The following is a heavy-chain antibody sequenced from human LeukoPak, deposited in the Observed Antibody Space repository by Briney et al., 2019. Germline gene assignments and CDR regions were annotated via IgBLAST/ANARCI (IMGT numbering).Heavy chain of an antibody. CDR2: IIDSGDIT. D-gene: IGHD3-16*01. V-gene: IGHV3-23*01. Sequence: PGGSLRLSCEASGFTLSSYAMSRVRQAPGEGLEWVSGIIDSGDITYYANSVKGRFTISRDNSKNTLYLQMNSLRAEDTAVYYCAKLGGQEVYNYYVGVWGKGTTVAVSS. J-gene: IGHJ6*03. CDR3: AKLGGQEVYNYYVGV. CDR1: GFTLSSYA.